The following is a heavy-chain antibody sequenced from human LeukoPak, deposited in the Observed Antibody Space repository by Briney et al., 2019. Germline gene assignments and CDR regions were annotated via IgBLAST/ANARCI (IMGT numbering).Heavy chain of an antibody. CDR3: ARHAGGIAAAGTRPFDY. CDR1: GASFSSSTYS. Sequence: SETLSLTCTVSGASFSSSTYSWGWLRQPPGKGLEWIGRIYYGGGTYYNPSLKSRVTMSVDTSQKQFSLKLSSVTAADTAVYYCARHAGGIAAAGTRPFDYWGQGTLVTVSS. CDR2: IYYGGGT. D-gene: IGHD6-13*01. J-gene: IGHJ4*02. V-gene: IGHV4-39*01.